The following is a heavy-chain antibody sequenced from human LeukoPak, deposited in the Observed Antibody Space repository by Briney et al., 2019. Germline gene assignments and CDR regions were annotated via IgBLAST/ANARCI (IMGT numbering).Heavy chain of an antibody. Sequence: SETLSLTCAVYGGSFSGYYWSWIRQPPGKGLEWIGEINHSGSTNYNPSLKSRVTISVDTSKNQFSLKLSSVTAADTAVYYCARGKRYSSSWCRWFDPWGQGTLVTVSS. CDR1: GGSFSGYY. J-gene: IGHJ5*02. D-gene: IGHD6-13*01. CDR3: ARGKRYSSSWCRWFDP. CDR2: INHSGST. V-gene: IGHV4-34*01.